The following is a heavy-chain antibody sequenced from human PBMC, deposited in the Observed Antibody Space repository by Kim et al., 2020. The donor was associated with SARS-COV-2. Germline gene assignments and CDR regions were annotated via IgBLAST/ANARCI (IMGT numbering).Heavy chain of an antibody. J-gene: IGHJ3*02. Sequence: GGSLRLSCAASGFTFSDYYMSWIRQAPGKGLEWVSYISSSSSYTNYADSVKGRFTISRDNAKNSLYLQMNSLRAEDTAVYYCARGPGGYCSSTSCYATGGAFDIWGQGTMVTVSS. D-gene: IGHD2-2*01. CDR1: GFTFSDYY. V-gene: IGHV3-11*05. CDR3: ARGPGGYCSSTSCYATGGAFDI. CDR2: ISSSSSYT.